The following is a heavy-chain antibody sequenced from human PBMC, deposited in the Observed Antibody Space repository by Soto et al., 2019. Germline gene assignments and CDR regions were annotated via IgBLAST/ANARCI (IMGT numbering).Heavy chain of an antibody. D-gene: IGHD6-13*01. V-gene: IGHV1-3*01. CDR2: INAANGDT. J-gene: IGHJ5*02. CDR1: GYTFTSYG. Sequence: QVQLVQSGTEVKKPGASVKVSCKASGYTFTSYGIHWVRQAPEQRLEWMGWINAANGDTKYSPKFQGRVTITRDTSASTAYMERSSLRSEDTAVYYCVRRHVSATGIDWFDPWGQGTLVTVSS. CDR3: VRRHVSATGIDWFDP.